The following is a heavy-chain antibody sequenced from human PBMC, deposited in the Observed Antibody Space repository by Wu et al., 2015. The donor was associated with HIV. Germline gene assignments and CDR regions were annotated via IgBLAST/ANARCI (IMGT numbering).Heavy chain of an antibody. CDR2: INPNIPDT. J-gene: IGHJ4*02. V-gene: IGHV1-46*02. CDR3: ARVGDYNDSSGYYQGLDY. D-gene: IGHD3-22*01. Sequence: QVQLVQSGAEVKRPGASVTVSCKTSGYTFNNYYIHWVRQAPGQGLQWMGIINPNIPDTTYAQKFQGRINIRRDTSTSTVYMEVSSLRSEDTAVYYCARVGDYNDSSGYYQGLDYWGQGTLVTVSS. CDR1: GYTFNNYY.